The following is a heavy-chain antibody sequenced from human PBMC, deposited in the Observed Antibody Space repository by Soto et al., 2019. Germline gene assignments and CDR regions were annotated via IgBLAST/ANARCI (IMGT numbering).Heavy chain of an antibody. CDR2: IYYSGST. V-gene: IGHV4-61*01. CDR1: GGSVSSCSYY. D-gene: IGHD5-12*01. J-gene: IGHJ4*02. CDR3: ARAEMATTFDY. Sequence: RSLTCTVSGGSVSSCSYYWSWIRQPPGKGLEWIGYIYYSGSTNYNPSLKSRVTISVDTSKNQFSLKLSSVTAADTAVYYCARAEMATTFDYWGKGTLVTVSS.